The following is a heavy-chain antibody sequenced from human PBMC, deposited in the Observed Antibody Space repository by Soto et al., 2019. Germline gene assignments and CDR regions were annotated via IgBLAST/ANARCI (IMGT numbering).Heavy chain of an antibody. J-gene: IGHJ4*02. CDR1: GFSLSTSGVG. V-gene: IGHV2-5*02. Sequence: QITLKESGPTLVKPTQTLTLTCTFSGFSLSTSGVGVGWIRQPPGKALEWLALIYWDDDKRYSPSLKTRLTITKDTSENPVVLTMTNMDSVDTATYYCAHTVVQLEWLLPFDYWGQGTLVTVSS. D-gene: IGHD3-22*01. CDR2: IYWDDDK. CDR3: AHTVVQLEWLLPFDY.